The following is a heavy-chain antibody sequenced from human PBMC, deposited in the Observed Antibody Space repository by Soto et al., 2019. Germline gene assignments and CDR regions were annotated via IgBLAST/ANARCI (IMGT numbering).Heavy chain of an antibody. CDR2: IYNSGGT. D-gene: IGHD5-18*01. Sequence: QVQLQESGPGLVKPSQTLSLTCSVSGGSVSSRGYYWNWIRQHPGKDLEWSGYIYNSGGTNSNPSLKRRVAISLDTPENQFSLKMSSVTAEDTAMYYCARITGGHIFGYFEQWGQGILVTVSS. V-gene: IGHV4-31*03. J-gene: IGHJ4*02. CDR1: GGSVSSRGYY. CDR3: ARITGGHIFGYFEQ.